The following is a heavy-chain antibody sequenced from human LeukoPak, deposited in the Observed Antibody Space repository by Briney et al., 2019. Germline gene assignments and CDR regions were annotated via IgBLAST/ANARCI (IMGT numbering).Heavy chain of an antibody. CDR3: ASLLELPDPVNFDY. CDR2: INHSGST. V-gene: IGHV4-34*01. CDR1: GGSFSGYY. J-gene: IGHJ4*02. D-gene: IGHD1-7*01. Sequence: SETLSLTCAVYGGSFSGYYWSWIRQPPGKGLEWIGEINHSGSTNYNPSLKSRVTISVDTSKNQFSLKLSSVTAACTAVYYCASLLELPDPVNFDYWGQGTLVTVSS.